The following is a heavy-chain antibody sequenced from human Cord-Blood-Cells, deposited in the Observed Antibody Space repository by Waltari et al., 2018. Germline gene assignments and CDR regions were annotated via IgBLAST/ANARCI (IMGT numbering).Heavy chain of an antibody. CDR2: INPNSGGT. CDR3: ARVDYSSSSRWFDP. J-gene: IGHJ5*02. V-gene: IGHV1-2*02. CDR1: GYTFTGHY. D-gene: IGHD6-6*01. Sequence: QVQLVQSGAEVKKPGAPVKVSCKASGYTFTGHYMHWVRQAPGQGLEWMGWINPNSGGTNYAQKFQGRVTMTRDTSISTAYMELSRLRSDDTAVYYCARVDYSSSSRWFDPWGQGTLVTVSS.